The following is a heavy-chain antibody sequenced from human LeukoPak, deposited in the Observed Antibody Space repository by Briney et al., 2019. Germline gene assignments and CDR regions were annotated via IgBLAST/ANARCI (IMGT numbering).Heavy chain of an antibody. D-gene: IGHD3-22*01. CDR1: GYTFTGYY. Sequence: ASVKVSCKASGYTFTGYYMHWVRQAPGQGLEWMGWINPNSGGTNYAQKFQGRVTMNRDTSISTAYMELSRLGSDDTAVYYCARGKRNYYDSSVDAFDIWGQGTMVTVSS. CDR2: INPNSGGT. V-gene: IGHV1-2*02. CDR3: ARGKRNYYDSSVDAFDI. J-gene: IGHJ3*02.